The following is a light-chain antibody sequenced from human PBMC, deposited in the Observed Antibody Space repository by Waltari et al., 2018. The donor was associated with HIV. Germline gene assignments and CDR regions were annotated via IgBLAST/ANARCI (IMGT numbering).Light chain of an antibody. CDR2: EGN. J-gene: IGLJ1*01. Sequence: QSALTQPASVSGSPGQSITISCTGTSSDVGSYNLVSWYLQHPGKAPKLMIYEGNKRPSGVSNRFSGSKSGNTASLTISVLQAEDEADYYCCSYSGSYTSYVFGAGTKVTVL. V-gene: IGLV2-23*01. CDR3: CSYSGSYTSYV. CDR1: SSDVGSYNL.